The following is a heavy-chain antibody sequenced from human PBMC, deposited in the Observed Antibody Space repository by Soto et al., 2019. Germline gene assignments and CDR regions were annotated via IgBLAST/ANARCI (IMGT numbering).Heavy chain of an antibody. CDR1: GYNFTTYG. CDR2: ISGHNGHT. Sequence: QVQLVQSGAEVKKPEASVKVSCKTSGYNFTTYGVSWVRQAPGQGLEWMGWISGHNGHTNYAQTFQGRVTMTTDTPQTTAYMGLRSRRSDDTAVFSGARSHPYSTGYYSFDHGGQGTL. J-gene: IGHJ4*02. D-gene: IGHD3-3*01. CDR3: ARSHPYSTGYYSFDH. V-gene: IGHV1-18*01.